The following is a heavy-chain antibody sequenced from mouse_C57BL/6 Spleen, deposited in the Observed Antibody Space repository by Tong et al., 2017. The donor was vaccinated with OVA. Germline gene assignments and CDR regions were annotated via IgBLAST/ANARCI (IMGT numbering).Heavy chain of an antibody. CDR1: GYTFTSYW. CDR3: ARRSGYVAWFAY. J-gene: IGHJ3*01. V-gene: IGHV1-69*01. CDR2: IDPSDSYT. Sequence: VQLQESGAELVMPGASVKLSCKASGYTFTSYWMHWVKQRPGQGLEWIGEIDPSDSYTNYNQKFKGKATLTVDKSSSTAYMQLSSLTSEDTAVYYCARRSGYVAWFAYWGQGTLVTVSA. D-gene: IGHD3-2*02.